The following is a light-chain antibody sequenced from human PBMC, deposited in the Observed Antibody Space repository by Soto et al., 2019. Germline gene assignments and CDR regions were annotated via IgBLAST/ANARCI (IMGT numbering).Light chain of an antibody. CDR1: QSVNSN. CDR3: QRYNNWPLT. Sequence: EIVLTQSPGTLSLSPGDRATLSCRASQSVNSNFLAWYQQKPGQAPRLLIYDTSTRATGVPARFSGSRSGTEFTLTINSLQSEDFAVYYCQRYNNWPLTFGGGTKV. J-gene: IGKJ4*01. V-gene: IGKV3-15*01. CDR2: DTS.